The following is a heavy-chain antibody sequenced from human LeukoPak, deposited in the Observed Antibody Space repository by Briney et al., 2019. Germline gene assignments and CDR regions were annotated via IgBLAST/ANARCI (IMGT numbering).Heavy chain of an antibody. CDR2: IKQDGSEK. CDR3: AKSIRDIIAAGTIDY. J-gene: IGHJ4*02. V-gene: IGHV3-7*05. Sequence: GGSLRLSCAASGFTFSSYWMSWVRQAPGKGLEWVANIKQDGSEKYYVDSVKGRFTISRDNAKNSLYLQMNSLRAEDTAVYYCAKSIRDIIAAGTIDYWGQGILVTV. CDR1: GFTFSSYW. D-gene: IGHD6-13*01.